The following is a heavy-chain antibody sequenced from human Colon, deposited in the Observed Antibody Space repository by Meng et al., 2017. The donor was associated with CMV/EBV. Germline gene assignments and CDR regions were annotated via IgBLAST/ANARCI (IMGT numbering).Heavy chain of an antibody. CDR1: GISISSDHW. J-gene: IGHJ4*02. V-gene: IGHV4-4*02. CDR2: ILHSGRD. Sequence: TCIVSGISISSDHWGHGVRRPPGKGLEWIGEILHSGRDNYNPSLKSRVTFTLDKSKNQFSLELKSVTAADKGVYYCAGGGALGNWGQGSLVTVSS. D-gene: IGHD2-21*01. CDR3: AGGGALGN.